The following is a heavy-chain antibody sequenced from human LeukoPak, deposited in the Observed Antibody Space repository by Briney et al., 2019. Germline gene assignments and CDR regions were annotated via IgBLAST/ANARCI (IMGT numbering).Heavy chain of an antibody. D-gene: IGHD3-10*01. Sequence: SETLSLTCTVFGGSTSTYYWTWIRQPPGKGLEWIGYNHYTGSTNHNPSLKSRVTMSVDTSKNQFSLNLSSVAAADTAVYYCARGRSGGDWFDSWGQGTLVTVSS. V-gene: IGHV4-59*01. CDR3: ARGRSGGDWFDS. CDR1: GGSTSTYY. J-gene: IGHJ5*01. CDR2: NHYTGST.